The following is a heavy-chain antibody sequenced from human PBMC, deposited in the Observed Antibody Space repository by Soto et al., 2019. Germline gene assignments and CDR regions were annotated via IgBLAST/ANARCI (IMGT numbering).Heavy chain of an antibody. CDR1: GGSISSYY. V-gene: IGHV4-59*01. J-gene: IGHJ4*02. CDR3: ARGIYDSSGYYTRVFDY. CDR2: VHYTGST. Sequence: SETLSLTCTVSGGSISSYYWSWIRQPPGKGLEWIGYVHYTGSTNYNSPLESRVTISVDTSKNQFPLKLSSVTAADTAVYYCARGIYDSSGYYTRVFDYWGPGTLVTVSS. D-gene: IGHD3-22*01.